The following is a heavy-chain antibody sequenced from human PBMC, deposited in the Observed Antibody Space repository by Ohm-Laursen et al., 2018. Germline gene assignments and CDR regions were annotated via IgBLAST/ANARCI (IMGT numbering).Heavy chain of an antibody. CDR1: GFTFDGYA. D-gene: IGHD2-15*01. CDR2: IRWNSGSI. CDR3: TKAYGVRVEAAIASFDF. Sequence: SLRLSCAASGFTFDGYAMHWVRQAPGKGLEWVSGIRWNSGSIGYADSVKGRFTISRDNARNSLYLQMNSLRAEDTALYYCTKAYGVRVEAAIASFDFWGQGTLVTVSS. V-gene: IGHV3-9*01. J-gene: IGHJ4*02.